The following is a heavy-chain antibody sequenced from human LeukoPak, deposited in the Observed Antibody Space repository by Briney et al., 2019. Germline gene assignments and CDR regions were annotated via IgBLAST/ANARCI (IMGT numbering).Heavy chain of an antibody. J-gene: IGHJ4*02. CDR2: IYHSGGT. CDR3: ARIRSDYFDY. V-gene: IGHV4-30-2*01. CDR1: GGSISNGGYS. Sequence: SQTLSLTCAVSGGSISNGGYSWGWIRQPPGKGLEWIGYIYHSGGTHYNPSLKSRVTTSVDRSKNQFSLKLNSVTAADTAVYYCARIRSDYFDYWGQGTLVTVSS.